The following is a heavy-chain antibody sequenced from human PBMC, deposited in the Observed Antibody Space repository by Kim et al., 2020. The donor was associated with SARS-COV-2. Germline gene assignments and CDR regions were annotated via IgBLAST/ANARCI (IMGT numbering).Heavy chain of an antibody. Sequence: SETLSLTCAVYGGSFSGYQWSWIRQPPGKGLEWIGQINHSGSVIHNPSLKSRVTISTDTSKNQFSLKLTSVTAADTAFYYCARGRAGVVPAPVLGLGPFYEYFSLDVWGCGTTVTVSS. CDR1: GGSFSGYQ. CDR2: INHSGSV. J-gene: IGHJ6*04. V-gene: IGHV4-34*01. D-gene: IGHD2-2*02. CDR3: ARGRAGVVPAPVLGLGPFYEYFSLDV.